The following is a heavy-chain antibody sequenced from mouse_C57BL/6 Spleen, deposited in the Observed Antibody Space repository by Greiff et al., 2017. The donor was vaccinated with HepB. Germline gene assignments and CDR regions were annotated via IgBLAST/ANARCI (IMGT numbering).Heavy chain of an antibody. CDR3: AKGDYDVRAMDY. J-gene: IGHJ4*01. Sequence: VQLQQSGPELVKPGASVKISCKASGYAFSSSWMNWVKQRPGKGLEWIGRIYPGDGDTNYNGKFKGKATLTADKSSSTAYMQLSSLTSEDSAVYFCAKGDYDVRAMDYWGQGTSVTVSS. CDR1: GYAFSSSW. V-gene: IGHV1-82*01. D-gene: IGHD2-4*01. CDR2: IYPGDGDT.